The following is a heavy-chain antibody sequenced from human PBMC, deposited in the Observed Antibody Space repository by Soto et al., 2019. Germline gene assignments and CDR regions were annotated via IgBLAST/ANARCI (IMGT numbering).Heavy chain of an antibody. CDR3: ARDNSSSWYGQTNWFDP. D-gene: IGHD6-13*01. CDR2: IWYDGSNK. Sequence: QVQLVESGGGVVQPGRSLRLSCAASGFTFSSYGMHWVRQAPGKGLEWVAVIWYDGSNKYYADSVKGRFTISRDNSKNTLDLQMNSLRDEDTAVYYCARDNSSSWYGQTNWFDPWGQGTLVTVSS. J-gene: IGHJ5*02. CDR1: GFTFSSYG. V-gene: IGHV3-33*01.